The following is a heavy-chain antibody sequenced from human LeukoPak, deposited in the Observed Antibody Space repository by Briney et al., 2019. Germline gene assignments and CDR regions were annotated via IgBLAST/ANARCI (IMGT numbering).Heavy chain of an antibody. CDR1: GFTFDDYA. CDR2: ISWNSGSI. V-gene: IGHV3-9*01. J-gene: IGHJ6*03. Sequence: GGSLRLSCAASGFTFDDYAMHWVRQAPGKGLEWVSGISWNSGSIGYADSVKGRFTISRDNAKSSLYLQMNSLRAEDTALYYCAKSPRYCSSTSCSESHYYYYMDVWGKGTTVTVSS. CDR3: AKSPRYCSSTSCSESHYYYYMDV. D-gene: IGHD2-2*01.